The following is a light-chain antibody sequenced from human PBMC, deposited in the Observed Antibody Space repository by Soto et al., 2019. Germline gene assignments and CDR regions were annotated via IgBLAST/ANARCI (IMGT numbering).Light chain of an antibody. CDR2: GAS. V-gene: IGKV3-20*01. J-gene: IGKJ2*01. CDR3: QQYCSSPPYT. Sequence: EIVLTQSPGTLSLSPGERAALSCRASHSVSSTYLAWYQQKPGQAPRLLIYGASSRATGIPDRFSGSGSGTDFTLTISRLEPEDCAVYYCQQYCSSPPYTFGQGTKLEIK. CDR1: HSVSSTY.